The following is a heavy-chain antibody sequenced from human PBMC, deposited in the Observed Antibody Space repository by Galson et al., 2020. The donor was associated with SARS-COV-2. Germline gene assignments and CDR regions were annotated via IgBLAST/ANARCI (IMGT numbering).Heavy chain of an antibody. D-gene: IGHD2-2*03. CDR2: ISGSGGST. Sequence: GGSLRLSCAAFGFTFSSYAMSWVRQAPGKGLEWVSAISGSGGSTYYADSVKGRFTISRDNSKNTLYLQMNSLRAEDTAVYYCAKDGYCSSTSCYANWFDPWGQGTLVTVSS. J-gene: IGHJ5*02. CDR3: AKDGYCSSTSCYANWFDP. V-gene: IGHV3-23*01. CDR1: GFTFSSYA.